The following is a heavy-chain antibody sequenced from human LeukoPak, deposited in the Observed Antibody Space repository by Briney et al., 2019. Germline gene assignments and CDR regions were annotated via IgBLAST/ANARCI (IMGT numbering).Heavy chain of an antibody. CDR3: ARLRGSYCSSTSCLRQNWFDP. CDR1: GYSISSGYY. V-gene: IGHV4-38-2*01. D-gene: IGHD2-2*01. CDR2: IYHSGST. Sequence: SETLSLTCAVSGYSISSGYYWGWIRQPPGKGLEWIGSIYHSGSTYYNPSLKSRVTTSVDTSKNQFSLKLSSVTAADTAVYYCARLRGSYCSSTSCLRQNWFDPWGQGTLVTVSS. J-gene: IGHJ5*02.